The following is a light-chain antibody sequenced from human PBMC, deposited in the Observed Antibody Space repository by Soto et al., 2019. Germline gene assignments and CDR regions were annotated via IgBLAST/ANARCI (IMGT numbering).Light chain of an antibody. Sequence: EIGLTQSPCTLSLSPGERATLSCRASRSVSSSYLAWYQQKPGQAPRLLIYGASSRATGIPDRFSGSGSGTDFTLTISRLEPEDFAVYYCQQCGSSPITFGQGTRLEIK. CDR3: QQCGSSPIT. V-gene: IGKV3-20*01. CDR1: RSVSSSY. J-gene: IGKJ5*01. CDR2: GAS.